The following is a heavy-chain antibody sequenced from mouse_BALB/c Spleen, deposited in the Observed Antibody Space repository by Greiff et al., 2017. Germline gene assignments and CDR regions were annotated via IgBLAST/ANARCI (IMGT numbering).Heavy chain of an antibody. CDR1: GFSLTSYD. J-gene: IGHJ4*01. Sequence: QVQLKESGPGLVAPSQSLSITCTVSGFSLTSYDISWIRQPPGKGLEWLGVIWTGGGTNYNSAFMSRLSISKDNSKSQVFLKMNSLQTDDTAIYYCVRDYGSSYDAMDYWGQGTSVTVSS. CDR3: VRDYGSSYDAMDY. D-gene: IGHD1-1*01. V-gene: IGHV2-9-2*01. CDR2: IWTGGGT.